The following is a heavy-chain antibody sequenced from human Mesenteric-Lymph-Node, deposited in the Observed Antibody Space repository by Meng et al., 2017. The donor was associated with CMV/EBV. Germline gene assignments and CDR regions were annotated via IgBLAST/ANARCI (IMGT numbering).Heavy chain of an antibody. CDR2: IYYSGST. V-gene: IGHV4-59*08. CDR1: GGSISSDY. J-gene: IGHJ4*02. D-gene: IGHD3-22*01. Sequence: SGGSISSDYWSWIRQPPGKGLEWIGYIYYSGSTNYNPSLKSRVTISVDTYKNQFSLKLSSVTAADTAVYYCARKQYSSGYYDMYYFDYWGQGTLVTVSS. CDR3: ARKQYSSGYYDMYYFDY.